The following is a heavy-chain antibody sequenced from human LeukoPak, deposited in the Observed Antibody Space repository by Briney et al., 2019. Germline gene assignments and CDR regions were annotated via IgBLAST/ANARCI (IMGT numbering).Heavy chain of an antibody. CDR2: IYYSGST. J-gene: IGHJ3*02. CDR1: GGSISSSSYY. D-gene: IGHD6-19*01. CDR3: ARKSVAVRDAFDI. V-gene: IGHV4-39*07. Sequence: QSSETLSLTCTVSGGSISSSSYYWGWIRQPPGKGLEWIGSIYYSGSTYYNPSLKSRVTISVDTSKNQFSLKLNSVTAADTAVYYCARKSVAVRDAFDIWGQGTMVTVSS.